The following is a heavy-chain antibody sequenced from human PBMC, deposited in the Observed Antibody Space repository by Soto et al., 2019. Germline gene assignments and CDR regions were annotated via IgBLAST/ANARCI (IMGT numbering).Heavy chain of an antibody. CDR1: GGSISSSSYY. CDR2: IYYSGST. CDR3: ARREGLDTAMFDP. V-gene: IGHV4-39*01. D-gene: IGHD5-18*01. J-gene: IGHJ5*02. Sequence: QLQLQESGPGLVKPSETLSLTCTVSGGSISSSSYYWGWIRQPPGKGLEWIGSIYYSGSTYYNPSLKSRVTISVDTSKNQFSLKLSSVTAADTAVYYCARREGLDTAMFDPWGQGTLVTVSS.